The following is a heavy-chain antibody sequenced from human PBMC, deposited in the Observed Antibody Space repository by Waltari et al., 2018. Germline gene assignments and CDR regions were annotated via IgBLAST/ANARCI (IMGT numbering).Heavy chain of an antibody. J-gene: IGHJ4*02. Sequence: QLQLKESGSGLVKPSQTLSLTCAVSGGSISSGGYSWSWIRQPRGKGLEWIWYMYLSESTYYNPAIKSRVTISVDMSKNQFSLKLSSVTAADTAVYYCARGGYCTNGVCYGFDYWGPGTLVTVSS. V-gene: IGHV4-30-2*01. CDR1: GGSISSGGYS. CDR2: MYLSEST. CDR3: ARGGYCTNGVCYGFDY. D-gene: IGHD2-8*01.